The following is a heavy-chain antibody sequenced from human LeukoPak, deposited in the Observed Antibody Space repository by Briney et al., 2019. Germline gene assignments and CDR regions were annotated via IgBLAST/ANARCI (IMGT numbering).Heavy chain of an antibody. D-gene: IGHD6-6*01. CDR3: ARGPNSNWSGLDF. CDR1: GFSFSGHW. J-gene: IGHJ4*02. CDR2: ISPTGSTT. Sequence: GGSLRLSCTASGFSFSGHWMHWARQLPGRGLVWVSRISPTGSTTSYADSVKGRFTVSRDNAKNTLYLQVNNLRAEDTAVYYCARGPNSNWSGLDFWGQGTLLTVPS. V-gene: IGHV3-74*01.